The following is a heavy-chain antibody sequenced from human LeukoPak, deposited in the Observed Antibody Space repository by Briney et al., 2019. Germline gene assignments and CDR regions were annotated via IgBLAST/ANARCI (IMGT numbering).Heavy chain of an antibody. CDR1: GGSFSSGDYY. J-gene: IGHJ5*02. V-gene: IGHV4-30-4*01. Sequence: SQTLSLTCTVSGGSFSSGDYYWSWIRQPPGKGLEWIAYMYYSSSTYYNPSLKSRVTMSADTSKNQLSLKLSSVTAADTAVYYCARPYYYDSRIDPWGQGILVTVSS. D-gene: IGHD3-22*01. CDR2: MYYSSST. CDR3: ARPYYYDSRIDP.